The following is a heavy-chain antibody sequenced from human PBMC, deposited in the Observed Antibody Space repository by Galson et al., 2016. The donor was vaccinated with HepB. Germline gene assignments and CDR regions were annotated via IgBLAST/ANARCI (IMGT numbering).Heavy chain of an antibody. D-gene: IGHD5-12*01. CDR1: GDTFSMYG. CDR3: ARVRVDYFDY. CDR2: IIPFFGTA. V-gene: IGHV1-69*06. J-gene: IGHJ4*02. Sequence: SVKVSCKASGDTFSMYGIGWVRQAPGRGLEWMGGIIPFFGTANYAQNFEDRVTINADKSTSTAYMGLSSLRYEDTAVYYCARVRVDYFDYWGQGTLVTVSS.